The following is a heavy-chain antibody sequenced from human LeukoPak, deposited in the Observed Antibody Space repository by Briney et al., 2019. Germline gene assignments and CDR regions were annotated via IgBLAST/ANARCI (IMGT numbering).Heavy chain of an antibody. CDR1: GYSISSGYY. J-gene: IGHJ4*02. CDR3: ARDIRSYPHFDY. CDR2: IYHSGST. Sequence: PSETLSLTCTVSGYSISSGYYWGWIRQPPGKGLEWIGSIYHSGSTYYNPSLKSRVTISVDTSKNQFSLKLSSVTAADTAVYYCARDIRSYPHFDYWGQGTLVTVSS. V-gene: IGHV4-38-2*02. D-gene: IGHD1-26*01.